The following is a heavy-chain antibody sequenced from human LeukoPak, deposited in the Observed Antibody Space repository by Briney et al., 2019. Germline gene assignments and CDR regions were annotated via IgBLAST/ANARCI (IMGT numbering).Heavy chain of an antibody. J-gene: IGHJ4*02. Sequence: RSGGSLRLSCAASGFTFSSYAMSWVRQAPGRGVEWVSAISGSGGSTYYAECVKGRFTISRENAKNNLERQMNSLRAEDTAVYYCAKEWSVVAGPVDYWGQGTLVTVSS. CDR1: GFTFSSYA. V-gene: IGHV3-23*01. CDR3: AKEWSVVAGPVDY. D-gene: IGHD6-19*01. CDR2: ISGSGGST.